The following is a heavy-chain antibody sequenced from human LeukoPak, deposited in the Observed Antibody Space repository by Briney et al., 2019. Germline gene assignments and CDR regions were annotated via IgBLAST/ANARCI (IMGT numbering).Heavy chain of an antibody. J-gene: IGHJ4*02. D-gene: IGHD5-12*01. CDR1: GDSVSSNSAA. Sequence: SQTLSLTCAISGDSVSSNSAAWNWIRQSPSRGLEWLGRTYYRSKWYNDYAVSVKSRITINPDTSKNQFSLQLNSVTPEDTAVYYCAREHVDGYSGPSTFDYWGQGTLVTVSS. CDR3: AREHVDGYSGPSTFDY. V-gene: IGHV6-1*01. CDR2: TYYRSKWYN.